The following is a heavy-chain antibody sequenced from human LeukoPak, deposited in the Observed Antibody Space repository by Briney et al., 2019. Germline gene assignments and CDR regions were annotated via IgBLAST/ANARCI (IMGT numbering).Heavy chain of an antibody. CDR1: GGSFSGYY. D-gene: IGHD7-27*01. V-gene: IGHV4-34*01. CDR3: ARDLGTGGGSYYFDY. J-gene: IGHJ4*02. Sequence: SETLSLTCAVYGGSFSGYYWSWIRQPPGKGLEWIGEINHSGSTNYNPSLKSRVTISVDTSKNQFSLKLGSVTAADTAVYYCARDLGTGGGSYYFDYWGQGTLVTVSS. CDR2: INHSGST.